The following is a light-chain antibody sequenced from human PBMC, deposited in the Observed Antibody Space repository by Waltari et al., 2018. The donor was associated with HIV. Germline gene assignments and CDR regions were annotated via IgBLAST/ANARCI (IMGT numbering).Light chain of an antibody. CDR3: RSYDSSLSGFWV. J-gene: IGLJ3*02. V-gene: IGLV1-40*01. CDR1: SPHLRAAYD. Sequence: QSVLTQPPSVSGAPGQRVTISCPGNSPHLRAAYDGHLYQQLPGIAPKLLIYGDSNRPSGVPDRFSGSKSGTSASLAITGLQAEDEADYYCRSYDSSLSGFWVFGGGTKLTVL. CDR2: GDS.